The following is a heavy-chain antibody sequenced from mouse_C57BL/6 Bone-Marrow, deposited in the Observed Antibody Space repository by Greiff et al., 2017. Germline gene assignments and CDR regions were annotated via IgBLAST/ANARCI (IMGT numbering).Heavy chain of an antibody. Sequence: VQLQQSGPELVKPGASVKMSCKASGYTFTDYNMHWVKQSHGKSLEWIGYINPNNGGTSYNQKFKGKATLTVNKSSSTAYMELRSLTSEDSAVYYCAYYYGSSRSWGNYWGQGTTRTVSS. V-gene: IGHV1-22*01. CDR2: INPNNGGT. CDR1: GYTFTDYN. D-gene: IGHD1-1*01. J-gene: IGHJ2*01. CDR3: AYYYGSSRSWGNY.